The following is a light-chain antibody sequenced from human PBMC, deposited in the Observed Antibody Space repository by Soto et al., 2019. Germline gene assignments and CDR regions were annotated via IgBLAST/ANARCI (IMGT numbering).Light chain of an antibody. Sequence: EIVLTQSPCTLSLSAGERATLSCRASQSFSSSYLAWYQQKPGQAPRLLIYGASSRATGIPDRFSGSLYGTDFTLTISSLEPEDFAVYYCQQYGSSPFTFGPGTKVDIK. CDR2: GAS. CDR3: QQYGSSPFT. V-gene: IGKV3-20*01. J-gene: IGKJ3*01. CDR1: QSFSSSY.